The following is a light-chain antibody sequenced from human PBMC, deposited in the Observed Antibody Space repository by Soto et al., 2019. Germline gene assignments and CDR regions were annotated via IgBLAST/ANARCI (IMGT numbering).Light chain of an antibody. CDR3: QQRSNWPPFT. CDR1: QSVSIL. V-gene: IGKV3-11*01. Sequence: QCPSTLSVSPRERATLSCRASQSVSILLAWYQQKPGQAPRLLIYDVSNRATGIPARFSGSGSGTDFTLTISSLEPEDFAVYYCQQRSNWPPFTFGPGTKVDI. J-gene: IGKJ3*01. CDR2: DVS.